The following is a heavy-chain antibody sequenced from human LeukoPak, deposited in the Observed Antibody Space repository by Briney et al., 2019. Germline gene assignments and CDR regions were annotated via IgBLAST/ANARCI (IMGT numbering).Heavy chain of an antibody. Sequence: PGGSLRLSCAASGFTFSSYSMNWVRQAPGKGLEWVSYISSSSSTLYYADSVKGRFTISRDNSKNTLYLQMNSLRAEDTAIYYCAKVVSGWYLGYFDSWGQGTLVTVSS. CDR1: GFTFSSYS. CDR2: ISSSSSTL. D-gene: IGHD6-19*01. CDR3: AKVVSGWYLGYFDS. J-gene: IGHJ4*02. V-gene: IGHV3-48*01.